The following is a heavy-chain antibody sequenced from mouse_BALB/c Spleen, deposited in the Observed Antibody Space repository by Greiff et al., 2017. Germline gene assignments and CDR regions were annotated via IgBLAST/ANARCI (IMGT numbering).Heavy chain of an antibody. CDR3: ARHSYGNYGFAY. CDR1: GFTFSSYT. J-gene: IGHJ3*01. D-gene: IGHD2-1*01. CDR2: ISNGGGST. V-gene: IGHV5-12-2*01. Sequence: EVKLVESGGGLVQPGGSLKLSCAASGFTFSSYTMSWVRQTPEKRLEWVAYISNGGGSTYYPDTVKGRFTISRDNAKNTLYLQMSSLKSEDTAMYYCARHSYGNYGFAYWGQGTLVTVSA.